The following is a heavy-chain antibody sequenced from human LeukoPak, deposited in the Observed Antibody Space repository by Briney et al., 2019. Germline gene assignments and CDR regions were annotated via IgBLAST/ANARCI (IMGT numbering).Heavy chain of an antibody. Sequence: SETLSLTCTVSGYSISSGYYWGWIRQPPGKGLEWIGSIYHSGSTYYNPSLKSRVTISVDTSKNQFSLKLSSVTAADTAVYYCARGEFSYGVDDHWGQGTLVTVSS. CDR1: GYSISSGYY. CDR3: ARGEFSYGVDDH. CDR2: IYHSGST. J-gene: IGHJ4*02. V-gene: IGHV4-38-2*02. D-gene: IGHD5-18*01.